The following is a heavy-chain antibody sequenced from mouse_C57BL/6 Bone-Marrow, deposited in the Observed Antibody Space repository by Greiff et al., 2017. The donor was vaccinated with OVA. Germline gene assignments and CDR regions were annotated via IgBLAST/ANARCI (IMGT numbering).Heavy chain of an antibody. J-gene: IGHJ2*01. CDR3: ASITTVDY. Sequence: EVQGVESVAELVRPGASVKLSCTASGFNIKNTYMHWVKQRPEQGLEWIGRIDPATGNPKYAPTFQGKATITADTSSNTAYLQLSSLTSEDTAIYYCASITTVDYWGQGTTLTVSS. D-gene: IGHD1-1*01. CDR1: GFNIKNTY. CDR2: IDPATGNP. V-gene: IGHV14-3*01.